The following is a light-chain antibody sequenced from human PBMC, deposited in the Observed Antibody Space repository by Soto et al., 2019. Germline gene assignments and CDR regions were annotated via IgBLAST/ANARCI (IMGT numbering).Light chain of an antibody. J-gene: IGKJ1*01. Sequence: EVVLTQSPATVSLSPGERATLSCRASQNVRTFLDWYQQKPGQAPRLLIYGASNRATGIPARFSGSGSGTDFTLTISSLEPEDFAVYYCQQHSHWPPWTFGQGTKVDIK. CDR2: GAS. V-gene: IGKV3-11*01. CDR1: QNVRTF. CDR3: QQHSHWPPWT.